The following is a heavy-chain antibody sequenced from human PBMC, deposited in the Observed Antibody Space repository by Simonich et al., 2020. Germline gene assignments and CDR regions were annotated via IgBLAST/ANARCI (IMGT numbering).Heavy chain of an antibody. CDR1: GYTFTGYY. Sequence: QVQLVQSGAEVKKPGASVKVSCKASGYTFTGYYMHWVRQAHGQGLEWMGWINPNRGETTYAQKFQGRVTMTRDTSISTAYMELSRLRADDTAVYYCARVSGGTAMVTSTFDIWGQGTMVTVSS. CDR3: ARVSGGTAMVTSTFDI. V-gene: IGHV1-2*02. J-gene: IGHJ3*02. D-gene: IGHD5-18*01. CDR2: INPNRGET.